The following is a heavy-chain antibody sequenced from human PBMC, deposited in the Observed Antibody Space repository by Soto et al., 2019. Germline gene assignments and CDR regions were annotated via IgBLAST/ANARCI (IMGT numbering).Heavy chain of an antibody. J-gene: IGHJ6*02. Sequence: GGSLRLSCAASGFTFSSYAMSWVRQAPGKGLEWVSAISGSGGSTYYADSVKGRFTISRDNSKNTLYLQMNSLRAEDTAVYYCATEHSGPYYYYGMDVWGPGTTVTVSS. CDR2: ISGSGGST. V-gene: IGHV3-23*01. CDR3: ATEHSGPYYYYGMDV. D-gene: IGHD3-10*01. CDR1: GFTFSSYA.